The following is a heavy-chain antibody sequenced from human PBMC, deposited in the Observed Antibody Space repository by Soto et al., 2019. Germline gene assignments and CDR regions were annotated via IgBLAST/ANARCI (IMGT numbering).Heavy chain of an antibody. D-gene: IGHD4-17*01. CDR2: ISASGGST. V-gene: IGHV3-23*01. CDR1: GFTFSTYA. CDR3: AKVPTVTTVWASTGYYYMAV. J-gene: IGHJ6*03. Sequence: EVQLLESGGGLVQPGGSLRLSCAASGFTFSTYAMTWVRQAPGKGLEWVSGISASGGSTYFADSVKGRFTISRDNSKNTLYLQMNSRRAEDTAVYYCAKVPTVTTVWASTGYYYMAVWGKGTTVTVSS.